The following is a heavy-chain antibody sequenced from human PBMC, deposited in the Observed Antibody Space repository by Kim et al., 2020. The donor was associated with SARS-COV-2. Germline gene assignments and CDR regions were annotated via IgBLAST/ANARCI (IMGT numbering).Heavy chain of an antibody. V-gene: IGHV1-2*06. CDR2: INPNSGGT. J-gene: IGHJ4*02. CDR3: ATYDSSGYFFSDYFDY. D-gene: IGHD3-22*01. Sequence: ASVKVSCKASGYTFTGYYMHWVRQAPGQGLEWMGRINPNSGGTNYAQKFQGRVTMTRDTTISTAYMELSRLRSDDTAVYYCATYDSSGYFFSDYFDYWGQGTLVTVSS. CDR1: GYTFTGYY.